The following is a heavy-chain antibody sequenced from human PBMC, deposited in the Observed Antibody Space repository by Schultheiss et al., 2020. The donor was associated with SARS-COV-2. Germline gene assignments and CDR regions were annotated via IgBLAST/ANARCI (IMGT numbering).Heavy chain of an antibody. Sequence: SGPTLVKPTETLTLTCTVSGFSLSNARMGVSWIRQPPGKGLEWIGYIYYSGSTNYNPSLKSRVTISVDTSKNQFSLKLSSVTAADTAVYYCARTTVVTTFDYWGQGTLVTVSS. D-gene: IGHD4-23*01. J-gene: IGHJ4*02. V-gene: IGHV4-61*01. CDR1: GFSLSNARMG. CDR3: ARTTVVTTFDY. CDR2: IYYSGST.